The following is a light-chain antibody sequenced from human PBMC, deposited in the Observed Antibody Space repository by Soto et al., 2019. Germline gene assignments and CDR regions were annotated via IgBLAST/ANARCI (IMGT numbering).Light chain of an antibody. CDR1: SSDVGDYNY. Sequence: QPVLTQPASVSGSPGQSITISCTGTSSDVGDYNYVSWYQQHPGKAPKLIIYGVSNRPSGISNRFSGSKSGNTASLTVSGLQAEDEADYYCSSYTATNTLVFGGGTNSPS. J-gene: IGLJ2*01. CDR3: SSYTATNTLV. V-gene: IGLV2-14*01. CDR2: GVS.